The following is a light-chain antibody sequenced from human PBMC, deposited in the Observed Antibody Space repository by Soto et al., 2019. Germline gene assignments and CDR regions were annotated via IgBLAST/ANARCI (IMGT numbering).Light chain of an antibody. CDR2: KAS. V-gene: IGKV1-5*03. Sequence: DIPMTQSPSTLSASVGDRVTITCRASQSISSWLAWYQQKPEKAPKLLIYKASSLESGAPSRFSGSGSETEFTLTISSLQPDDFATYYCQHYISFPWTFGQGTKVEI. CDR3: QHYISFPWT. CDR1: QSISSW. J-gene: IGKJ1*01.